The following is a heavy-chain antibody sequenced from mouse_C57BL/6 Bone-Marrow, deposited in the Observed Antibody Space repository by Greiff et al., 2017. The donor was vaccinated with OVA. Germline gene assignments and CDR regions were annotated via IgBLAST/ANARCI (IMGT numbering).Heavy chain of an antibody. CDR1: GYTFTSYG. CDR3: AKGRGPRFAY. V-gene: IGHV1-81*01. CDR2: IYPRSGNT. Sequence: QVQLKQSGAELARPGASVKLSCKASGYTFTSYGISWVKQRTGQGLEWIGEIYPRSGNTYYNEKFKGKATLTADKSSSTAYMELRSLTSEDSAVYFCAKGRGPRFAYWGQGTLVTVSA. J-gene: IGHJ3*01. D-gene: IGHD3-3*01.